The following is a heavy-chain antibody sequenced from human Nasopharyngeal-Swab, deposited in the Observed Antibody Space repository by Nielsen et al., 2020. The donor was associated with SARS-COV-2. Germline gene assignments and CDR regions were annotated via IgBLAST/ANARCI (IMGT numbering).Heavy chain of an antibody. D-gene: IGHD5-12*01. CDR2: IYHSGST. CDR3: ARQGQATITNPRRNFDY. J-gene: IGHJ4*02. V-gene: IGHV4-30-2*03. Sequence: SETLSLTCAVSGGSISSGGYSWSWIRQPPGKGLEWIGYIYHSGSTYYNPSLKSRVTISVDTSKNQFSLKLSSVTAADTAVYYCARQGQATITNPRRNFDYWGQGTLVTVSS. CDR1: GGSISSGGYS.